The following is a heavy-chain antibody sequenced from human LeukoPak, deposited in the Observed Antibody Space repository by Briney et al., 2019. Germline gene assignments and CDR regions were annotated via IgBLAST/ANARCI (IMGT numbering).Heavy chain of an antibody. CDR3: ARGTASITILYGEDDY. V-gene: IGHV3-21*01. D-gene: IGHD3-3*01. CDR1: GFTFSSYS. Sequence: TGGSLRLSCAASGFTFSSYSMNWVRQAPGKGLEWVSSISSSSSYIYYADSVKGRFTISRDNAKNLLYLQMNSLRAEDTAVYYRARGTASITILYGEDDYWGQGTLVTVSS. CDR2: ISSSSSYI. J-gene: IGHJ4*02.